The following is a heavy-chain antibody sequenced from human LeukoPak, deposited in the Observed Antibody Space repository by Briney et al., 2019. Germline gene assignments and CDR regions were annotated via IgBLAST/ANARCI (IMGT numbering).Heavy chain of an antibody. D-gene: IGHD1-7*01. J-gene: IGHJ4*02. CDR3: ARDSTDGVIPRELHPPFDY. CDR1: GFTFSSYA. CDR2: ISYDGSNK. V-gene: IGHV3-30-3*01. Sequence: GGSLRLSCAASGFTFSSYAMHWVRQAPGKGLEWVAVISYDGSNKYYADSVKGRFTISRDNSKNTLYLQMNSLRAEDTAVYYCARDSTDGVIPRELHPPFDYWGQGTLVTVSS.